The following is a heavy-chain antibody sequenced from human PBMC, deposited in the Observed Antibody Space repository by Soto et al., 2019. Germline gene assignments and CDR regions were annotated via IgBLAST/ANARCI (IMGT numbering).Heavy chain of an antibody. D-gene: IGHD3-22*01. J-gene: IGHJ4*02. CDR2: IYYGGNT. CDR1: GASISSGDYY. V-gene: IGHV4-30-4*01. Sequence: QVQLQESGPGLVKPSQTLSLTCTVSGASISSGDYYWTWIRQPPGKGLEWIGSIYYGGNTYYNPSLKSRVTISVDPSNNQFSLKLSSVTAADTAVYYCARASYDSSTYYLDYWGQGTLVTVSS. CDR3: ARASYDSSTYYLDY.